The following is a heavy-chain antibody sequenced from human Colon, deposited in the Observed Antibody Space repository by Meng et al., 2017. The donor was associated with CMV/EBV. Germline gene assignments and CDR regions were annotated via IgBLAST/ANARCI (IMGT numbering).Heavy chain of an antibody. CDR2: IKYDGGVT. CDR3: VRELLNCAGDCLHL. CDR1: GSTIGSYW. D-gene: IGHD2-21*01. Sequence: ASGSTIGSYWMHWVRQAPGKGLVWVSRIKYDGGVTGYADSVKGRFTISRDNARNTLYLQMNSLRVEDTAVYYCVRELLNCAGDCLHLWGQGTLVTVSS. J-gene: IGHJ5*02. V-gene: IGHV3-74*01.